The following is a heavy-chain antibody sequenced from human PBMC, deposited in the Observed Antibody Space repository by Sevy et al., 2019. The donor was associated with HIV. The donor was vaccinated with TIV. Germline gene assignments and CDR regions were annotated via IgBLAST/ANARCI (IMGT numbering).Heavy chain of an antibody. D-gene: IGHD3-10*01. CDR3: AKRVAGALAALDI. CDR1: GFTFDDYA. V-gene: IGHV3-9*01. J-gene: IGHJ3*02. Sequence: SLKISCAASGFTFDDYAMHWVRQAPGKGLEWVSGISWNSGSIGYADSVKGRFTISRDNAKNSLYLQMNSLRAEDTAVYFCAKRVAGALAALDIWGQGTMVTVSS. CDR2: ISWNSGSI.